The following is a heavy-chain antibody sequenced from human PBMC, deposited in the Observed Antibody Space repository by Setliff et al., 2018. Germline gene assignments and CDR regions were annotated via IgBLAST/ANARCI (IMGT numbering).Heavy chain of an antibody. V-gene: IGHV4-39*07. CDR3: ARVDFTMIQGVLGL. D-gene: IGHD3-10*01. CDR1: GGSISGSHYY. J-gene: IGHJ1*01. Sequence: SETLSLTCSVSGGSISGSHYYWVWMRQPPGKRLEWIGSTYYNGTAYYNPSLQSRVTISVDMSKNQFSMKLTSVTAADTAVYYCARVDFTMIQGVLGLWGQGTLVTVSS. CDR2: TYYNGTA.